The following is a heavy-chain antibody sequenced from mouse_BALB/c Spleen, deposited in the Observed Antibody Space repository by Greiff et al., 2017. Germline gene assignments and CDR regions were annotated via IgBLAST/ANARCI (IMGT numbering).Heavy chain of an antibody. CDR3: ATFCYGNPYYFDD. CDR1: GYTFTSYW. J-gene: IGHJ2*01. V-gene: IGHV1-69*02. CDR2: IDPSDSYT. D-gene: IGHD2-1*01. Sequence: QVQLQQPGAELVKPGASVKLSCKASGYTFTSYWMHWVKQRPGQGLEWIGEIDPSDSYTNYNQKFKGKATLTVDKSSSTAYMQLSSLTSEDSAVYYCATFCYGNPYYFDDWGQGTTLTVSS.